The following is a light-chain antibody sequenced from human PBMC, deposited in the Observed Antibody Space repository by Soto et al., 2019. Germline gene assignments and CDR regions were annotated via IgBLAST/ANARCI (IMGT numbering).Light chain of an antibody. J-gene: IGLJ3*02. Sequence: QSVLTQPPSASGTPGQRVTISCSGSSSNIGSNYVYWYQQLPGTAPKLLIYRNNQRPSGVPDRFSGSKSGTSASLAISGLRSEDEADYYCAAWDDSLRDVFGGGTKLTVL. CDR3: AAWDDSLRDV. CDR2: RNN. V-gene: IGLV1-47*01. CDR1: SSNIGSNY.